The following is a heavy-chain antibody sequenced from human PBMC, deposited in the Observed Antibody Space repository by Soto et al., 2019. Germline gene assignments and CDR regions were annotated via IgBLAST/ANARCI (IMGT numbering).Heavy chain of an antibody. CDR1: GGAISPYY. V-gene: IGHV4-4*07. CDR3: AKGPRFSDWFDP. Sequence: KPSETLSLTCTVSGGAISPYYWTWIRQPAGKGLEWIGRIYSSGSTMYNPSLQSRVTMSLDTSNNQFSLTLTPVTAADTAAYYVAKGPRFSDWFDPWGQGTLVTVSS. J-gene: IGHJ5*02. D-gene: IGHD3-3*01. CDR2: IYSSGST.